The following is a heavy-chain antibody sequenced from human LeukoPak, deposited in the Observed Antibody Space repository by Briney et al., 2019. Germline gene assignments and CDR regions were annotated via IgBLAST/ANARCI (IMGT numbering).Heavy chain of an antibody. CDR1: GYTFTGYY. V-gene: IGHV1-69*02. J-gene: IGHJ4*02. Sequence: ASVKVSCKASGYTFTGYYMHWVRQAPGQGLEWMGRIIPILGIANYAQKFQGRVTITADKSTSTAYMELSSLRSEDTAVYYCASVNPNQEKWGQGTLVTVSS. CDR2: IIPILGIA. CDR3: ASVNPNQEK.